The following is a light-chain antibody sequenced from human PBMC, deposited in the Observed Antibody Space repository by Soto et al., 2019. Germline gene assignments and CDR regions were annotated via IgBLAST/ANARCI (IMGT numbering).Light chain of an antibody. V-gene: IGKV1-9*01. CDR2: AAS. CDR3: QQLNSYPHT. CDR1: QGISSY. Sequence: DIQLTQSPSFLSASVGDRVTITCRASQGISSYLACYQQKPGKAPKLLFYAASTLQSGVPSRFSSSGSGTEFTLTISSLQPEDFATYYCQQLNSYPHTFGGGTKVEIK. J-gene: IGKJ4*01.